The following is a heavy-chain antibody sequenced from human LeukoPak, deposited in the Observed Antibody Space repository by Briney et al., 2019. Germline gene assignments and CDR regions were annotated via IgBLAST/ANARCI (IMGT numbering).Heavy chain of an antibody. CDR2: INHSGST. CDR3: ARGSSHYYGSGNWFDP. J-gene: IGHJ5*02. Sequence: SETLSLTCAVYGGSFSGYYWSRIRQPPGKGLEWIGEINHSGSTNYNPSLKSRVTISVDTSKNQFSLKLSSVTAADTAVYYCARGSSHYYGSGNWFDPWGQGTLVTVSS. D-gene: IGHD3-10*01. V-gene: IGHV4-34*01. CDR1: GGSFSGYY.